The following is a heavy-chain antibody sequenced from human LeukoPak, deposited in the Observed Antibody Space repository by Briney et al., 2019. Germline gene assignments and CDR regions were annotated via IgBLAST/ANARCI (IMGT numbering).Heavy chain of an antibody. J-gene: IGHJ4*02. CDR3: ALTLLRPTVGGHFDY. CDR1: GFSLRTGGGG. Sequence: SGPTLVNPPQTLTLTCTFSGFSLRTGGGGVGWIRQPPGKALECLSLISWNDDKLYSPSLKSRLTITKDTSKTQVVLTMTHMDPVDTATYYCALTLLRPTVGGHFDYWGQGTLVTVSS. CDR2: ISWNDDK. V-gene: IGHV2-5*01. D-gene: IGHD4-17*01.